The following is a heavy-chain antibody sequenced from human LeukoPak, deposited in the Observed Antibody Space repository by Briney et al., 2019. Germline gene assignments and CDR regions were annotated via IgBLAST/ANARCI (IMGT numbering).Heavy chain of an antibody. D-gene: IGHD3-16*01. V-gene: IGHV3-30*02. CDR2: IRSDGSAE. CDR1: GFTFSGSA. CDR3: ARGHITFDFDS. Sequence: GGSLRLSCAASGFTFSGSAMHWVRQAPGKGLEWVAFIRSDGSAEYYAESVTGRFTISRDNSKDTLSLQMNSLRSEDSGVYFCARGHITFDFDSWGPGTLVTVSA. J-gene: IGHJ4*02.